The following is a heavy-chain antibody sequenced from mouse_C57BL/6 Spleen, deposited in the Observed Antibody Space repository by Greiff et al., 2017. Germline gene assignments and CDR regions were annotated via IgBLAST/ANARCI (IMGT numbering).Heavy chain of an antibody. CDR2: IYPSDSAT. D-gene: IGHD4-1*01. J-gene: IGHJ4*01. CDR1: GYTFTSYW. V-gene: IGHV1-61*01. CDR3: ARFLGYYYAMDY. Sequence: QVQLQQPGAELVRPWSSVNLSCKASGYTFTSYWMDWVQQRPGQGLEWLGNIYPSDSATHYTQKFKDKATLTVDKSSSTAYMQLSSLASEDSAVYYCARFLGYYYAMDYWGQGTSVTVSS.